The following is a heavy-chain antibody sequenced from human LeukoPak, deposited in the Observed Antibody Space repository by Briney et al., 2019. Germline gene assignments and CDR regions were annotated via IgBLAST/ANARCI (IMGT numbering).Heavy chain of an antibody. CDR1: GYTFTSYY. Sequence: GASVKVSCKASGYTFTSYYMHWVRQAPGQGLEWMGRIIPILGIANYAQKFQGRVTVTADKSTSTAYMELSSLRSEDTAVYYCARGLNYDFWSGSPLLYYFDYWGQGTLVTVSS. CDR3: ARGLNYDFWSGSPLLYYFDY. J-gene: IGHJ4*02. V-gene: IGHV1-69*04. CDR2: IIPILGIA. D-gene: IGHD3-3*01.